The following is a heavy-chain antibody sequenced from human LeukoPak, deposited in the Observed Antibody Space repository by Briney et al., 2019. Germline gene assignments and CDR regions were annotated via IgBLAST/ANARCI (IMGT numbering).Heavy chain of an antibody. CDR2: INPNSGGT. CDR1: GYTFTCYY. D-gene: IGHD5-18*01. Sequence: ASVKVSCKASGYTFTCYYMHWVRQAPGQGLEWMGWINPNSGGTNYAQKFQGWVTMTRDTSISTAYMELSRLRSDDTAVYYCARGGYSYGSYYYYGMDVWGKGTTVTVSS. CDR3: ARGGYSYGSYYYYGMDV. J-gene: IGHJ6*04. V-gene: IGHV1-2*04.